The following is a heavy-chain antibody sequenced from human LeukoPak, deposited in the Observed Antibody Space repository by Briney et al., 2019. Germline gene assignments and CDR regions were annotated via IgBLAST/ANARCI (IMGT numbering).Heavy chain of an antibody. CDR2: INSGGSGT. J-gene: IGHJ4*02. Sequence: GGSLRLSCAGSGFPLSSYWMHWVRQTAGKGLVWVSRINSGGSGTSYADSVEGRFTISRDNAKNILYLQMNSLRAEDTALYYCATSLGPLTEYWGQGTLVTVSS. CDR3: ATSLGPLTEY. CDR1: GFPLSSYW. V-gene: IGHV3-74*01. D-gene: IGHD7-27*01.